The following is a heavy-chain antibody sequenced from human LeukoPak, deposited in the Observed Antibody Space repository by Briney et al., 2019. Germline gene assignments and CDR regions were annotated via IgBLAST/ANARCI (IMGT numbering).Heavy chain of an antibody. D-gene: IGHD5-18*01. Sequence: SVKVSCKVSGYTLTELSMHWVRQAPGKGLEWMGRIIPILGIANYAQKFQGRVTITADKSTSTAYMELSSLRSEDTAVYYCARDDGYSYGTGGLYWGQGTLVTVSS. CDR3: ARDDGYSYGTGGLY. CDR1: GYTLTELS. CDR2: IIPILGIA. V-gene: IGHV1-69*04. J-gene: IGHJ4*02.